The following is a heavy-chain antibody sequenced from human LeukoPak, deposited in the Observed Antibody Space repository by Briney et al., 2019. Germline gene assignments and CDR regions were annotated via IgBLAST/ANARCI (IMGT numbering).Heavy chain of an antibody. D-gene: IGHD3-10*01. CDR1: GFTFSNYV. CDR3: AKAPDYYGSGSYYDY. V-gene: IGHV3-30*18. J-gene: IGHJ4*02. CDR2: ISYDGSNK. Sequence: GGSLRLSCAASGFTFSNYVMQWVRQAPGKGLEWVAVISYDGSNKYYADSVKGRFTISRDNSKNTLYLQMNSLRAEDTAVYYCAKAPDYYGSGSYYDYWGQGTLVTVSS.